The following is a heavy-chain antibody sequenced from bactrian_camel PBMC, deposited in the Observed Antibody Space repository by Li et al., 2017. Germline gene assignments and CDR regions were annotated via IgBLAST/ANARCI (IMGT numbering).Heavy chain of an antibody. Sequence: QVQLVESGGGLVQPGGSLTLSCVASKFDFNGYWMYWVRQAPGKGLEWVSHINSDGGATYYGDSVKGRFTISRDNGKNALYLQLSSLKTEDTAMYYCATGFSAATPYVGQGTQVTVS. CDR2: INSDGGAT. J-gene: IGHJ4*01. V-gene: IGHV3S1*01. CDR1: KFDFNGYW. D-gene: IGHD3*01.